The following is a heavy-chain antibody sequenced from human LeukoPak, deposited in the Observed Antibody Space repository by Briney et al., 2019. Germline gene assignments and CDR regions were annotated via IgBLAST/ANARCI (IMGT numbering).Heavy chain of an antibody. J-gene: IGHJ4*02. D-gene: IGHD3-10*01. CDR2: IYYSGST. V-gene: IGHV4-38-2*02. Sequence: SETLSLTCTVSGYSISSGYYWGWIRQPPGKGLEWIGSIYYSGSTYYNPSLKSRVTISVDTSKNQFSLKLSSVTAADTAVYYCARQGITMVRGAHYWGQGTLVTVSS. CDR3: ARQGITMVRGAHY. CDR1: GYSISSGYY.